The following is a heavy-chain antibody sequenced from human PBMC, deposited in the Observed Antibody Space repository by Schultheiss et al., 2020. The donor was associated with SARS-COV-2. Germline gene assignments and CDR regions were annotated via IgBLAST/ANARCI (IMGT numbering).Heavy chain of an antibody. V-gene: IGHV3-21*01. J-gene: IGHJ5*02. CDR3: VKEESPNGSLAFDP. CDR1: GFTFSSYS. D-gene: IGHD1-26*01. CDR2: ISSSSSYI. Sequence: GGSLRLSCAASGFTFSSYSMNWVRQAPGKGLEWVSSISSSSSYIYYADSVKGRFTISRDNSKNTLYLQMSSLRAEDTAVYYCVKEESPNGSLAFDPWGQGTLVTVSS.